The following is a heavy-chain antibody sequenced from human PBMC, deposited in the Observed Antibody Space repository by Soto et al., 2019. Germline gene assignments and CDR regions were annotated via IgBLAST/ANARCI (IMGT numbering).Heavy chain of an antibody. CDR1: GGSIGSYY. Sequence: QVQLQESGPGLVKPSETLSLTCSVSGGSIGSYYWSWIRQPPGKGLEWIGYIYYSGSTHYNPSLKGRVTISVDTSKNQFSLKLSSLTAADTAVYFCARWCWRQIDYWGQGSLVTVSS. D-gene: IGHD2-8*01. V-gene: IGHV4-59*08. CDR2: IYYSGST. CDR3: ARWCWRQIDY. J-gene: IGHJ4*02.